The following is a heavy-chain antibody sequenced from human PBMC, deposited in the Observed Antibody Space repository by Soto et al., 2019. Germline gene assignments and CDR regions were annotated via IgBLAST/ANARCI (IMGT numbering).Heavy chain of an antibody. Sequence: ASVKVSCKASGYTFTSYGISWVRQAPGQGLEWMGWISAYSGNTNYAQKPQGRVTMTTDTSTSTAYMELRSLRSDDTAVYYCARDKRIGIAAAGIGRYWGQGTLVTVSS. J-gene: IGHJ4*02. V-gene: IGHV1-18*01. CDR2: ISAYSGNT. CDR3: ARDKRIGIAAAGIGRY. CDR1: GYTFTSYG. D-gene: IGHD6-13*01.